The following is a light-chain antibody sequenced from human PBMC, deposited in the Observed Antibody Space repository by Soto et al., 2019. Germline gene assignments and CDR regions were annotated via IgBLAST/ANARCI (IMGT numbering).Light chain of an antibody. J-gene: IGLJ1*01. V-gene: IGLV2-8*01. Sequence: SALAQPPSASGSPGQSVTISCTGTSSDVGSYNYVSWYQQRPGKAPKLIIYEVSKRPSGVPDRFSGSKSGNTASLTVSGLQAEDEADYYCSSYAGTYVFGTGTKVTVL. CDR3: SSYAGTYV. CDR1: SSDVGSYNY. CDR2: EVS.